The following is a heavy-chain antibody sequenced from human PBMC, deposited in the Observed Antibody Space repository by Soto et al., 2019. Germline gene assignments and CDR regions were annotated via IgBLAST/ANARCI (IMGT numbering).Heavy chain of an antibody. CDR3: AREKRAGNWFDS. J-gene: IGHJ5*01. V-gene: IGHV4-61*01. Sequence: QVQLQESGPGLLRPSETLSLTCAVSRGSVSSDLFYWSWIRQPAGKGLEWIGYIYNARSTNYNTSLKSRVTTALDTPNTQFFLKLPSVTAADTAVYYCAREKRAGNWFDSWGQGTLVTVSS. CDR1: RGSVSSDLFY. D-gene: IGHD3-10*01. CDR2: IYNARST.